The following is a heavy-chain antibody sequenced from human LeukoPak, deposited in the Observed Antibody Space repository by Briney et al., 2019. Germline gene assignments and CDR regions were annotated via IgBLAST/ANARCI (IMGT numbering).Heavy chain of an antibody. CDR3: VRGGIAVAGYFDY. Sequence: PSETLSLTCAVYGGSFSGYYWSWIRQPPGKGLEWIGEINHSGSTNYNPSLKSRVTISVDTSKNQFSLKLSSVTAADTAVYYCVRGGIAVAGYFDYWGQGTLVTVSS. J-gene: IGHJ4*02. CDR1: GGSFSGYY. V-gene: IGHV4-34*01. CDR2: INHSGST. D-gene: IGHD6-19*01.